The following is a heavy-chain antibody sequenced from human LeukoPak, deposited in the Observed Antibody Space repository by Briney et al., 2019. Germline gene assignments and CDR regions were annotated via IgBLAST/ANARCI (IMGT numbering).Heavy chain of an antibody. Sequence: TSETLSLTCTVSGGSISSYHWSWIRQPAGKGLEWIGRIYTSGSTNYNPSLKSRVTMSVDTSKNQFSLKLSSVTAADTAVYYCARGGRIAARRYAFDIWGQGTMVTVSS. D-gene: IGHD6-6*01. CDR1: GGSISSYH. J-gene: IGHJ3*02. CDR3: ARGGRIAARRYAFDI. CDR2: IYTSGST. V-gene: IGHV4-4*07.